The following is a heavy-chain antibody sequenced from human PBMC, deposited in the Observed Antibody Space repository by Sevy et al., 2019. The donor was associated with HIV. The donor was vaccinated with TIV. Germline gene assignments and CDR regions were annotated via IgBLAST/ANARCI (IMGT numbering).Heavy chain of an antibody. Sequence: GSLRLSCAASGFTFSSYSMNWVRQAPGKGLEWVSSISSSSSYIYYADSVKGRFTISRDNAKNSLYLQMNSLRAEDTAVYYCASGYYSGNWFDPWGQGTLVTVSS. D-gene: IGHD3-22*01. CDR1: GFTFSSYS. V-gene: IGHV3-21*01. CDR2: ISSSSSYI. J-gene: IGHJ5*02. CDR3: ASGYYSGNWFDP.